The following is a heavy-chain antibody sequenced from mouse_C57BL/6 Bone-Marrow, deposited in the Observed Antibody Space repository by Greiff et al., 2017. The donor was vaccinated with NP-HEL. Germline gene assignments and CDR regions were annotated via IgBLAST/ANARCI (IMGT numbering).Heavy chain of an antibody. CDR3: VRDYYYGSSYDWYFDV. V-gene: IGHV1-69*01. CDR1: GYTFTSYW. CDR2: IDPSDSYT. J-gene: IGHJ1*03. D-gene: IGHD1-1*01. Sequence: QVQLQQPGAELVMPGASVKLSCKASGYTFTSYWMHWVKQRPGQGLEWIGEIDPSDSYTNYNQKFKGKSTLTVDKSSSTAYMQLSSLTSEYSAVYYCVRDYYYGSSYDWYFDVWGTGTTVTVSS.